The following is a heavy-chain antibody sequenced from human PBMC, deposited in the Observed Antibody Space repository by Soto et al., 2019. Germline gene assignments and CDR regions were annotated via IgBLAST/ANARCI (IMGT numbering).Heavy chain of an antibody. J-gene: IGHJ4*02. CDR1: GGTFSSYA. Sequence: SVKVSCKASGGTFSSYAISWVRQAPGQGLEWMGGIIPIFGTANYAQKFQSRVTITADESTSTAYMELSSLRSEDTAVYYCARSYYYGSGEGYWGQGTLVTVSS. D-gene: IGHD3-10*01. CDR2: IIPIFGTA. CDR3: ARSYYYGSGEGY. V-gene: IGHV1-69*13.